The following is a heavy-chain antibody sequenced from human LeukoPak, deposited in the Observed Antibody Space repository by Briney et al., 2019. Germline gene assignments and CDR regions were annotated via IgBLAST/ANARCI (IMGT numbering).Heavy chain of an antibody. CDR3: ARRLRWTVHFDC. D-gene: IGHD3/OR15-3a*01. V-gene: IGHV4-39*01. CDR2: IYYSGST. CDR1: GGSISSCSYY. Sequence: PSETLSLTCTVSGGSISSCSYYWSWMRPPPGQGLVWIGSIYYSGSTYYNPSPKSRVTRSVDTSKNQFSLKLSSVTAADTAVYYCARRLRWTVHFDCWDQGTPVTVSS. J-gene: IGHJ4*02.